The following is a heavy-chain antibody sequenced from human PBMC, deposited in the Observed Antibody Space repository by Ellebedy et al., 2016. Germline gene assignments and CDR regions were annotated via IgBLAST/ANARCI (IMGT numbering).Heavy chain of an antibody. J-gene: IGHJ5*02. CDR3: ARRGYYDSSGYVDWFDP. V-gene: IGHV5-51*01. Sequence: GGSLRLXXKGSGYSFTSYWIGWVRQMPGKGLEWMGIIYPGDSDTRYSPSFQGQVTISADKSISTAYLQWSSLKASDTAMYYCARRGYYDSSGYVDWFDPWGQGTLVTVSS. D-gene: IGHD3-22*01. CDR2: IYPGDSDT. CDR1: GYSFTSYW.